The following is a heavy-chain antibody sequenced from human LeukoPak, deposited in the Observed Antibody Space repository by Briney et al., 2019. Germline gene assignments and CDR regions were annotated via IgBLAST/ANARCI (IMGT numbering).Heavy chain of an antibody. CDR2: ISRGSTYI. CDR1: GFTFSTYA. V-gene: IGHV3-21*06. CDR3: AKAGVEVLWFGESHFDY. J-gene: IGHJ4*02. Sequence: GGSLRLSCVGTGFTFSTYAMNWVRQAPGKRLEWVSSISRGSTYIYYADSLRGRVTISRDDAENSLYLQMNSLRAEDTAVYYCAKAGVEVLWFGESHFDYWGQGTLVTVSS. D-gene: IGHD3-10*01.